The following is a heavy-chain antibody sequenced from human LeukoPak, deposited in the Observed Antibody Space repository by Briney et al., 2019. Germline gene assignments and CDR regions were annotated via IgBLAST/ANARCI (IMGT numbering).Heavy chain of an antibody. CDR2: IYYSGST. V-gene: IGHV4-59*01. CDR1: DDSIYDYY. J-gene: IGHJ4*02. Sequence: SETLSLTCTISDDSIYDYYWSWLRQPPGQGLEWIGYIYYSGSTNYNPSLESRVTISVDTSKNQFSLNLSAVTAADTAVYYCARTSKGVNSYGYADYWGQGTLVTVSS. CDR3: ARTSKGVNSYGYADY. D-gene: IGHD5-18*01.